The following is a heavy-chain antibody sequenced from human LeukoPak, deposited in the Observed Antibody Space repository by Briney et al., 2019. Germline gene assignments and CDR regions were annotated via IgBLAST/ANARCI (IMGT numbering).Heavy chain of an antibody. Sequence: SVKVSCKASGCTFSSYAISWVRQAPGQGLEWMGGIIPIFGTANYAQKFQGRVTITADESTSTAYMELSSLRSEDTAVYYCARGAMVKGTLNLNWFDPWGQGTLVTVSS. V-gene: IGHV1-69*13. CDR1: GCTFSSYA. CDR2: IIPIFGTA. D-gene: IGHD5-18*01. J-gene: IGHJ5*02. CDR3: ARGAMVKGTLNLNWFDP.